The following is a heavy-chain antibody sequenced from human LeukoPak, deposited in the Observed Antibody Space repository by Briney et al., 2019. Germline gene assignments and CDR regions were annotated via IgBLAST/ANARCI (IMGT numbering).Heavy chain of an antibody. J-gene: IGHJ5*02. CDR1: GYTFTGYY. CDR2: INPNSGGT. CDR3: ARDRYCSSTSCQLKQNWFDP. D-gene: IGHD2-2*01. V-gene: IGHV1-2*02. Sequence: ASVKVSCKASGYTFTGYYMHWVRQAPGQGLEWMGWINPNSGGTNHAQKFQGRVTMTRDTSISTAYMELSRLRSDDTAVYYCARDRYCSSTSCQLKQNWFDPWGQGTLVTVSS.